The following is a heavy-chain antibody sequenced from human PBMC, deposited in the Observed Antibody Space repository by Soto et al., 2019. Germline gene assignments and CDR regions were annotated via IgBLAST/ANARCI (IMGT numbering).Heavy chain of an antibody. J-gene: IGHJ5*02. CDR2: IHYSGST. CDR3: ARDRIRSSSTDWPEWFDP. V-gene: IGHV4-59*01. D-gene: IGHD2-2*01. Sequence: QVQLQESGPGLVKPSETLSLTCTVSGGSISSYYWSWIRQPPGKGLEWIGYIHYSGSTNYNPSLKYRVTIALAPPKHQFSLKLNSVTAADTAVYYCARDRIRSSSTDWPEWFDPWGQGTLVTVSS. CDR1: GGSISSYY.